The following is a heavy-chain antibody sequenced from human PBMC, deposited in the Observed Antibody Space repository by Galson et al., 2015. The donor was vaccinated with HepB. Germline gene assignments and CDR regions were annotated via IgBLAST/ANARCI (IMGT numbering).Heavy chain of an antibody. D-gene: IGHD2-15*01. Sequence: SLRLSCAASGFTFSSYWMKWVRQAPGKGLEWVANIKQDGSEKYYVDSVKGRFTISRDNAKNSLYLQMNSLRAEDTAVYYCARDAREGYPYFYMDVWGKGTTVTVSS. V-gene: IGHV3-7*01. CDR2: IKQDGSEK. CDR3: ARDAREGYPYFYMDV. CDR1: GFTFSSYW. J-gene: IGHJ6*03.